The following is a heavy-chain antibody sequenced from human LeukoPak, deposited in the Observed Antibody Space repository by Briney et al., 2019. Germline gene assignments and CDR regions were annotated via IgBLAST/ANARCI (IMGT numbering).Heavy chain of an antibody. CDR1: GFTFSSYA. Sequence: PGGSLRLPCAASGFTFSSYAMTWVRQAPGKGLEWVSVLSGSGGSTYYADSVKGRFTISRDNSKNTLYLQMNSLRAEDTAVYYCAPPISYYYDSSGPDFDYWGQGTLVTVSS. J-gene: IGHJ4*02. V-gene: IGHV3-23*01. D-gene: IGHD3-22*01. CDR2: LSGSGGST. CDR3: APPISYYYDSSGPDFDY.